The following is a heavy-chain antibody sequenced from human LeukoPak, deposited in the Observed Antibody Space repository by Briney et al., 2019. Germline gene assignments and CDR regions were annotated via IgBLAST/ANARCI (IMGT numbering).Heavy chain of an antibody. J-gene: IGHJ4*02. Sequence: PGGSLRLSCAASGFTFSSYSMNWVRQAPGKGLEWVSYISSSSSTIYYADSVKGRFTISRDNAKNSLYLQMNSLRAEDTAVYYCARDYGSGSFGTFDYWGQRTLVTVSS. D-gene: IGHD3-10*01. V-gene: IGHV3-48*01. CDR3: ARDYGSGSFGTFDY. CDR2: ISSSSSTI. CDR1: GFTFSSYS.